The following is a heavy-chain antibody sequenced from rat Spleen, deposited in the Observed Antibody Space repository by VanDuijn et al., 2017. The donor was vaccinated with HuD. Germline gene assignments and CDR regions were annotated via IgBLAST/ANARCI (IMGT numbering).Heavy chain of an antibody. CDR1: GFSLTDYS. D-gene: IGHD1-10*01. V-gene: IGHV2S63*01. J-gene: IGHJ4*01. CDR2: MWSGGST. Sequence: EVQLKESGPGLVQPSQTLSLTCTVSGFSLTDYSVHWVRQPPGKGLEWMGVMWSGGSTAYNSALKSRLSISRDTSKSQVFLKLNSLQTDDTAIYYCTRSPYNNYVMDAWGQGASVTVSP. CDR3: TRSPYNNYVMDA.